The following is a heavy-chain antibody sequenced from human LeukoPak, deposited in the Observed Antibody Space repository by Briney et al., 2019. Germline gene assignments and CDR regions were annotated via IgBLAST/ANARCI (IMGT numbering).Heavy chain of an antibody. D-gene: IGHD2-2*01. V-gene: IGHV3-23*01. J-gene: IGHJ4*02. CDR3: AKDRDCSSTGCYVFAN. Sequence: GGALGISPAAPGVTLRNYAMNWIRQGPGKGLQWGSVLSGDGESTYYADSVRGRFTISRDNSKNTMYLQMNNLRAEDTAIYYCAKDRDCSSTGCYVFANWGQGTLVTVSS. CDR1: GVTLRNYA. CDR2: LSGDGEST.